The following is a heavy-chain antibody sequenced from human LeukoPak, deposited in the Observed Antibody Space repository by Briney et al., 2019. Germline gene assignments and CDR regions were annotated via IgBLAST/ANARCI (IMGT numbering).Heavy chain of an antibody. CDR3: TSSFYDSSGYRY. CDR2: IKSKTDGGTI. Sequence: GGSLRLPCAASGFIFSNAWMNWVRQAPGKGLEWVGRIKSKTDGGTIDYAAPVEDRFTISRADSKDTLYLQMNSLKTEDTDVYSCTSSFYDSSGYRYWGQGTLVTVSS. D-gene: IGHD3-22*01. J-gene: IGHJ4*02. CDR1: GFIFSNAW. V-gene: IGHV3-15*01.